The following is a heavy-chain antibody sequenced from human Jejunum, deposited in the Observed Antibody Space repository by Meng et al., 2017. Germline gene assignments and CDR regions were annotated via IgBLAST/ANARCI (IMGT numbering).Heavy chain of an antibody. V-gene: IGHV4-31*01. Sequence: QVLLQGSGPGLVKPSQTLSLTCTVSGGSISSVDYYWSWIRQHPGKGLEWIGSIHYTGNAYQNPSLKSQLTMSIDTSENQFSLKLSSVTAADTAVYYCARGVVAGAPYPGHWFDPWGQGTLVTVSS. CDR3: ARGVVAGAPYPGHWFDP. J-gene: IGHJ5*02. CDR1: GGSISSVDYY. D-gene: IGHD2-15*01. CDR2: IHYTGNA.